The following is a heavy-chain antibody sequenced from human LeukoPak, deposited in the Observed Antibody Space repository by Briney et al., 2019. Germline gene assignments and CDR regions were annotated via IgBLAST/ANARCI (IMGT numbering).Heavy chain of an antibody. D-gene: IGHD3-10*01. CDR1: GITLSTYS. V-gene: IGHV3-21*01. CDR3: ARQPTVRRGALASNFDY. CDR2: ISSASNYI. Sequence: PGGSLRLSCEGSGITLSTYSMNWIRQAPGKGLEWVSSISSASNYIFYADSVKGRFTISRDNAKNSVYLQMNNLKADDTAVYYCARQPTVRRGALASNFDYWGQGMLVTVSS. J-gene: IGHJ4*02.